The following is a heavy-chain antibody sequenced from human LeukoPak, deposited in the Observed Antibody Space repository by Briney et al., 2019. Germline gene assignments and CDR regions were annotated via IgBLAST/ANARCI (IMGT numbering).Heavy chain of an antibody. V-gene: IGHV1-2*02. J-gene: IGHJ6*02. CDR1: GYTFTGYY. CDR2: INPNSGGT. CDR3: ARVKATTSIYYYYGMDV. Sequence: ASVKVSCKASGYTFTGYYMYWVRQAPGQGLEWMGWINPNSGGTNYAQKFQGRVTMTRDTSISTAYMELSRLRSDDTAVYYCARVKATTSIYYYYGMDVWGQGTTVTVSS. D-gene: IGHD5-12*01.